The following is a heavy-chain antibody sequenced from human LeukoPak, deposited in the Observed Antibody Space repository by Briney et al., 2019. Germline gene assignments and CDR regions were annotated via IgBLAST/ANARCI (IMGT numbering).Heavy chain of an antibody. J-gene: IGHJ4*02. CDR3: ARLRDSKTKSADY. CDR2: IYHSGST. D-gene: IGHD2-21*02. Sequence: NASETLSLTCAVSGYSISSGYYWGWIRQPPVKGLEWIGSIYHSGSTYYNPSLKSRVTISVDTSKNQFSLKLSSVTAADTAVYYCARLRDSKTKSADYWGQGTLVTVSS. V-gene: IGHV4-38-2*01. CDR1: GYSISSGYY.